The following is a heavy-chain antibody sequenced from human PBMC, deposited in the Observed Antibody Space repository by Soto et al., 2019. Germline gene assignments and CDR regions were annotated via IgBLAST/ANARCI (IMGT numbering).Heavy chain of an antibody. D-gene: IGHD3-22*01. CDR1: GFTFSSYG. CDR2: IWYDGSNK. CDR3: ASLSGYMDYDAFDI. J-gene: IGHJ3*02. V-gene: IGHV3-33*01. Sequence: GGSLRLSCAASGFTFSSYGMHWVRQAPGKGLEWVAVIWYDGSNKYYADSVKGRFTITRDNSKNTLYLQMNRLRAEDTDVYYCASLSGYMDYDAFDIWGQGTMVTVSS.